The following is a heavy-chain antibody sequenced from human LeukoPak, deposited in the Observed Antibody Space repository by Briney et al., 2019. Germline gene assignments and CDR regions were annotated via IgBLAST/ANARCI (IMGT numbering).Heavy chain of an antibody. CDR2: IKRKTEGGTT. CDR3: TTGNFGPY. V-gene: IGHV3-15*07. J-gene: IGHJ4*02. Sequence: GGSLRLSCAASGLSSSDAWMNWVRQAPGKGLEWVGRIKRKTEGGTTDYGAPVKGRFTISRDDSKNTLYLQMNSLKTEDTAFYYCTTGNFGPYWGQGTLVTVSS. D-gene: IGHD3-10*01. CDR1: GLSSSDAW.